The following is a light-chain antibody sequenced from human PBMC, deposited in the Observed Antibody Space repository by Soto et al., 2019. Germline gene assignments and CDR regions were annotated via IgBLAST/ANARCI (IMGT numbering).Light chain of an antibody. V-gene: IGKV3-20*01. J-gene: IGKJ1*01. CDR2: GAS. Sequence: EIVVTQSPGTLSLSPGEGATLSCRASQSVSSNYLAWYQQKPGQAPRLLIYGASNRATGIPDRFSGSGSGTEFTLTISRLEPEDFAVYYCQQYGSSPQTFGQGTKVDIK. CDR1: QSVSSNY. CDR3: QQYGSSPQT.